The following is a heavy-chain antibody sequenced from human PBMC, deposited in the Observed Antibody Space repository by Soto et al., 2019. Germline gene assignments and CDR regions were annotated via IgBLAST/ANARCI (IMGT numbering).Heavy chain of an antibody. Sequence: GGSLRLSCAASGFSFSLYWMHWVRQAPGKGLVWVSRINGDGSDTSYGDSVKGRFTTSRDNAENTLYLHMNSLGAEDTAVYYCARDFGEVGATAVYDIWGQGTMVTVSS. V-gene: IGHV3-74*01. CDR2: INGDGSDT. CDR3: ARDFGEVGATAVYDI. J-gene: IGHJ3*02. D-gene: IGHD1-26*01. CDR1: GFSFSLYW.